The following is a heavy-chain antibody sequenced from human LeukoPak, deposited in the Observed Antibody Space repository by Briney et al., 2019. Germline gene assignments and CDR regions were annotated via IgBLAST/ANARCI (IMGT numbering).Heavy chain of an antibody. CDR2: ISWNSGSI. Sequence: PGRSLRLSCAASGFTFDDYAMHWVRQAPGKGLEWVSGISWNSGSIGYADSVKGRFTISRDNAKNSLYLQMNSLRAEDTALYYCAKDVREYYDSSGYFDYWGQGTLATVSS. CDR3: AKDVREYYDSSGYFDY. J-gene: IGHJ4*02. V-gene: IGHV3-9*01. D-gene: IGHD3-22*01. CDR1: GFTFDDYA.